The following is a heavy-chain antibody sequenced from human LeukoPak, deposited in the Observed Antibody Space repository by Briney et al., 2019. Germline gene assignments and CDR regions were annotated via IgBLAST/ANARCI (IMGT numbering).Heavy chain of an antibody. Sequence: GGSLRLSCAASGFPFSTYSMHWVRQAPGKGLEWVSSINSDSSYIYYADSVKGRFFISRDNAKNSLYLHMNSLRAEDTAVYYCARNAATDDAFDIWGQGTKVTVSS. J-gene: IGHJ3*02. V-gene: IGHV3-21*01. D-gene: IGHD6-13*01. CDR1: GFPFSTYS. CDR2: INSDSSYI. CDR3: ARNAATDDAFDI.